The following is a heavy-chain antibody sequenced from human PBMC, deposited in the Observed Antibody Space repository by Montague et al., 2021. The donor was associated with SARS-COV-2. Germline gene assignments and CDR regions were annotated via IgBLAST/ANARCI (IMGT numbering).Heavy chain of an antibody. Sequence: SETLSLTCTVSGGSISSSSYFWGWIRQPPGKGLEWIGSIYYSGSTYYNPSLKSRVTISVDTSKNQISLKLSSVTAADTAVFYCARKTSRGLTIFGVVTASYCFDYWGQGTLVTVSS. CDR1: GGSISSSSYF. CDR2: IYYSGST. V-gene: IGHV4-39*01. J-gene: IGHJ4*02. CDR3: ARKTSRGLTIFGVVTASYCFDY. D-gene: IGHD3-3*01.